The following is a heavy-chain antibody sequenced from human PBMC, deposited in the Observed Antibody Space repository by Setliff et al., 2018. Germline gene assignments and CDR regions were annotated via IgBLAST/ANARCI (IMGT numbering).Heavy chain of an antibody. CDR1: GFTFSSYA. CDR2: IWYDGSYT. J-gene: IGHJ3*02. V-gene: IGHV3-33*01. D-gene: IGHD5-12*01. CDR3: AGDPPYSGYAFHI. Sequence: GGSLRLSCAASGFTFSSYAMHWVRQAPGKGLDWVAYIWYDGSYTYYTGSVKGRFTISRDNSRNTVYLQMNSLRAEDTAAYYCAGDPPYSGYAFHIWGQGTMVTVSS.